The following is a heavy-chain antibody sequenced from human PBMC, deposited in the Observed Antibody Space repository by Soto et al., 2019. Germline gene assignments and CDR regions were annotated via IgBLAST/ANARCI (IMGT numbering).Heavy chain of an antibody. CDR1: GFTFSSYA. Sequence: EVQLLESGGGLVQPGGSLRLSCAASGFTFSSYAMSWVRQAPGKGLEWVSAISGSGGSTYYTDSVKGRFTISRDNSKNTLYLQMNSLRAEDTAVYYCAKDTGSGYYYFDYWGQGTLVTVSS. CDR3: AKDTGSGYYYFDY. CDR2: ISGSGGST. D-gene: IGHD3-22*01. V-gene: IGHV3-23*01. J-gene: IGHJ4*02.